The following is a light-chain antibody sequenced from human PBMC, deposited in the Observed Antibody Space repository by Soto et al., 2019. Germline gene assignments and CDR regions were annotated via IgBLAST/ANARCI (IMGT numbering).Light chain of an antibody. CDR2: AAS. Sequence: DIQMTQSPSSLSASVGDRVTITCRASQSISSYLNWYQQKPGKAPKLLINAASSLQSGVPSRFSGSGSGTDFTLTISSLQPEDFATYYCQQSYSTPPTFGQATKVEIK. V-gene: IGKV1-39*01. J-gene: IGKJ1*01. CDR1: QSISSY. CDR3: QQSYSTPPT.